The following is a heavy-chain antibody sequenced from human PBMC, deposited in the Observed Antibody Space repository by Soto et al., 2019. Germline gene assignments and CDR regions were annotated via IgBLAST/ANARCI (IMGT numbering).Heavy chain of an antibody. CDR2: IYYSGST. V-gene: IGHV4-39*01. CDR3: ARVSRQGKRFLEWKSSNWFDP. Sequence: PSETLSLTCTVSGGSISSSSYYWGWIRQPPGKGLEWIGSIYYSGSTYYNPSLKSRVTISVDTSKNQFSLKLSSVTAADTAVYYCARVSRQGKRFLEWKSSNWFDPWGQGTLVTVSS. CDR1: GGSISSSSYY. D-gene: IGHD3-3*01. J-gene: IGHJ5*02.